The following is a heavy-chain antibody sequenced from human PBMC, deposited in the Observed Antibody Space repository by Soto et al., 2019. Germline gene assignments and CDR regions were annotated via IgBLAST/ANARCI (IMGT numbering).Heavy chain of an antibody. D-gene: IGHD2-15*01. CDR2: IYNEFT. Sequence: EVQLVESGGGLVQPGGSLRLSCVASGFSVTDIYMNWVRQAPGKGLEWVSVIYNEFTDYADSVRGRFSISTDSSKNAPYLQMTSLRAEDSAVYYCVREPRYCSGGSCSIMGDAFDIWGQGTKVTVSS. CDR3: VREPRYCSGGSCSIMGDAFDI. V-gene: IGHV3-66*01. J-gene: IGHJ3*02. CDR1: GFSVTDIY.